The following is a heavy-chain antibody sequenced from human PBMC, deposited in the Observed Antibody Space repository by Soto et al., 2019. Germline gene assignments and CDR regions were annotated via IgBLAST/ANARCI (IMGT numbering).Heavy chain of an antibody. CDR2: ISAYNGNT. CDR3: ARVXTLTKEVLGGYYYGMDV. J-gene: IGHJ6*02. CDR1: GYTFTTYA. D-gene: IGHD3-16*01. Sequence: ASVKVSCKASGYTFTTYAISWVRQAPGQGLEWMGWISAYNGNTNYAQKLQGRVTMTTDTYTSTAYMELRSLRSDDTAVYYCARVXTLTKEVLGGYYYGMDVWGQGTTVTVSS. V-gene: IGHV1-18*01.